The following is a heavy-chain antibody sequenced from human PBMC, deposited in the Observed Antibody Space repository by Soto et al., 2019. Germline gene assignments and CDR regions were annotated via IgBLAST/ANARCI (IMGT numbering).Heavy chain of an antibody. CDR2: INAGNGNT. D-gene: IGHD6-6*01. J-gene: IGHJ6*03. CDR3: ARSSIAAYKDYYYYYMDV. CDR1: GYTFTSYA. V-gene: IGHV1-3*01. Sequence: ASVKVSCKASGYTFTSYAMHWVRQAPGQRLEWMGWINAGNGNTKYSQKFQGRVTITRDTSASTAYMELSSLRSEDTAVYYCARSSIAAYKDYYYYYMDVWGKGTTVTVSS.